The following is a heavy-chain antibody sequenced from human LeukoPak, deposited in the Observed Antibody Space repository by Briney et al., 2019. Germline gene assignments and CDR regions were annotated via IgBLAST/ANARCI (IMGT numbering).Heavy chain of an antibody. V-gene: IGHV1-18*01. J-gene: IGHJ5*02. CDR3: ARESGIAARLVGWFDP. CDR1: GYTFTSYG. Sequence: RASVKVSCKASGYTFTSYGISWVRQAPGQGLEWMGWISAYNGNTNYAQKLQGRVTMTTDTSTSTAYMELRSLRSDDTAVYYCARESGIAARLVGWFDPWGQGTLVTVSS. D-gene: IGHD6-6*01. CDR2: ISAYNGNT.